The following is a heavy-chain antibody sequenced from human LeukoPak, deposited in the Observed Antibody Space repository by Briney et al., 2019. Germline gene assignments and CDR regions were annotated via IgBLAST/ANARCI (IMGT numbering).Heavy chain of an antibody. D-gene: IGHD4-17*01. CDR2: ISSSSSYI. J-gene: IGHJ5*02. CDR1: GFTFSSYS. CDR3: ARDQGYGDSVNWFDP. V-gene: IGHV3-21*01. Sequence: GGSLRLSCAASGFTFSSYSMNWVRQAPGKGVEWVSSISSSSSYIYYADSVKGRFTISRDNAKNSLYLQMNSLRAEDTAVYYCARDQGYGDSVNWFDPWGQGTLVTVSS.